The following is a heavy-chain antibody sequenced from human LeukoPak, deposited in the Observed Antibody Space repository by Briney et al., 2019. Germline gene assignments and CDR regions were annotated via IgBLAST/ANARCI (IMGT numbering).Heavy chain of an antibody. J-gene: IGHJ4*02. D-gene: IGHD2-15*01. V-gene: IGHV4-4*09. CDR2: IYTSGST. CDR1: GGSISSYY. CDR3: ARHFCSGGSCYAYFDY. Sequence: SETLSLTCTVSGGSISSYYWSWIRQPPGKGLEWIGYIYTSGSTNYNPSLKSRVTISVDTSKNQFSLKLSSVTAAYTAVYYCARHFCSGGSCYAYFDYWGQGTLVTVSS.